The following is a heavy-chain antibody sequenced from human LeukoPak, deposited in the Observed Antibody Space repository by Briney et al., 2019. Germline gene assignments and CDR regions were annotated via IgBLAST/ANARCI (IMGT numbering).Heavy chain of an antibody. CDR1: GYALTELS. CDR2: FDPEDGET. J-gene: IGHJ6*03. D-gene: IGHD2-15*01. Sequence: ASVKVSCKVSGYALTELSMHWVRQAPGKGLEWMGGFDPEDGETIYAQKFQGRVTMTEDTSTDTAYMELSSLRSEDTAVYYCATGYCSGGSCYGYYMDVWGKGTTVTVSS. CDR3: ATGYCSGGSCYGYYMDV. V-gene: IGHV1-24*01.